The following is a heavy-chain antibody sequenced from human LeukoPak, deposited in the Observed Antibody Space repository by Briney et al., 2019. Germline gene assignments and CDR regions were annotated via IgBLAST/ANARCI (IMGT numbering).Heavy chain of an antibody. V-gene: IGHV1-69*13. J-gene: IGHJ4*02. CDR1: GGTFSSYA. D-gene: IGHD6-6*01. CDR2: IIPIFGTA. CDR3: ARDRRVIAARPEALARE. Sequence: ASVKVSCKASGGTFSSYAISWVRQAPGQGLEWMGGIIPIFGTANYAQKFQGRVTITADESTSTAYMELSSLRSEDTAVYYCARDRRVIAARPEALAREWGQGTLVTVSS.